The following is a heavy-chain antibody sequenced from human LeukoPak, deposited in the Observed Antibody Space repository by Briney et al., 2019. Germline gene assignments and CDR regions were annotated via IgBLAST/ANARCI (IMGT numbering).Heavy chain of an antibody. CDR3: GRQHYNRNGYNWFDP. J-gene: IGHJ5*02. Sequence: SETLSLTRTVSGGSIRCSSYYWGWIRQPPGKGLEWIGSIYDSGSTYYNPSLKSRVTTSVDTSKNQFSLKLSSVTAADTAVYYCGRQHYNRNGYNWFDPWGHGTMVTVSS. CDR1: GGSIRCSSYY. V-gene: IGHV4-39*01. CDR2: IYDSGST. D-gene: IGHD3-22*01.